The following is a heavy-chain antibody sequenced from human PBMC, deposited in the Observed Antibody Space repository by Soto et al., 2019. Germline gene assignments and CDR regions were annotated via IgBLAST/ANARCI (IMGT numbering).Heavy chain of an antibody. V-gene: IGHV5-51*01. J-gene: IGHJ6*04. CDR3: ARPLSPSYYYYGTDV. CDR1: GYRFTSHW. Sequence: GESLKISCNGSGYRFTSHWIGWVRQMPGKGLEWMGTIHPSDSDTRYSPSFQGQVAISADKSISTAYLQWSSLKASDTAIYYCARPLSPSYYYYGTDVWGKGNTVTVSS. CDR2: IHPSDSDT.